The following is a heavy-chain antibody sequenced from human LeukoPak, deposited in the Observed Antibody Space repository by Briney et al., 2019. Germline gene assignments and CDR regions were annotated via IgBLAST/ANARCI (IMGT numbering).Heavy chain of an antibody. J-gene: IGHJ4*02. CDR3: AKDRRWELLLDY. CDR2: IWYDGSNK. V-gene: IGHV3-33*06. Sequence: GGSLRLSCAASGFTLSSYGMHWVRQAPGKGLEWVAVIWYDGSNKYYADSVKGRLTISRDNSKNTLYLQMNSLRAEDMAVYYCAKDRRWELLLDYWGQGTLVTVSS. D-gene: IGHD1-26*01. CDR1: GFTLSSYG.